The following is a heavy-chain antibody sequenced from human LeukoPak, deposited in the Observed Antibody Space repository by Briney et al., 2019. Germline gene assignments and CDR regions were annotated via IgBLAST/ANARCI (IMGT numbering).Heavy chain of an antibody. Sequence: GASVKVSCKASGYTFTSYYMHWVRQAPGQGLEWVGILNPSGGNTGYAQKFQGRVTMTRDTSTSTVYMELSSLRSDDTAVYYCARSALYCSGGSCFLDHWGQGTLVTVSS. J-gene: IGHJ4*02. V-gene: IGHV1-46*01. CDR1: GYTFTSYY. CDR3: ARSALYCSGGSCFLDH. D-gene: IGHD2-15*01. CDR2: LNPSGGNT.